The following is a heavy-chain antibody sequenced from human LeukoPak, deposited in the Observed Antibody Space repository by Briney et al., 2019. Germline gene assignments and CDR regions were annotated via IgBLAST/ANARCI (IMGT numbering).Heavy chain of an antibody. J-gene: IGHJ3*01. D-gene: IGHD3-16*01. CDR1: GDSVSKNGVA. CDR2: TYYSSKWNY. Sequence: SQTLSLTCVLSGDSVSKNGVARNWIRQSPSRGLEWLGRTYYSSKWNYDYAESVKGRITITPETSKNHFSLQLTSMTPEDTAVYFCARGAYRCFDFWGQGTTVTVSS. CDR3: ARGAYRCFDF. V-gene: IGHV6-1*01.